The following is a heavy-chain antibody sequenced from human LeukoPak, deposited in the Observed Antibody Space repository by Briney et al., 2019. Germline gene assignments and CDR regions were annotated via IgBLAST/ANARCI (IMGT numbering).Heavy chain of an antibody. CDR2: IKSKTDGGTT. J-gene: IGHJ6*03. V-gene: IGHV3-15*01. D-gene: IGHD1-26*01. Sequence: GGSLRLSCAASGFTFSNAWMSWVRQAPGKGLEWVGRIKSKTDGGTTDYAAPVKGRFTISRDDSKNTLYLQMNSLKTEDTAVYYCTTDRSGSYKAYYYYYYMDVWGKGTTVTVSS. CDR1: GFTFSNAW. CDR3: TTDRSGSYKAYYYYYYMDV.